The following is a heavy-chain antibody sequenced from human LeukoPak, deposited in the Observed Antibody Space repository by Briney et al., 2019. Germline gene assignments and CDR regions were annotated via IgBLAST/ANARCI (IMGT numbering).Heavy chain of an antibody. V-gene: IGHV3-23*01. CDR1: GFTFSSYA. D-gene: IGHD6-19*01. CDR3: SKETATVGGTREY. CDR2: ISDSGDYT. Sequence: TGGSLRLSYAASGFTFSSYALSWVRQAPGKGLEWVSAISDSGDYTYYADSVKGRFTISRDNSKNTLYPQMNSLRAEDTAVYYCSKETATVGGTREYWGQGTLVTVSS. J-gene: IGHJ4*02.